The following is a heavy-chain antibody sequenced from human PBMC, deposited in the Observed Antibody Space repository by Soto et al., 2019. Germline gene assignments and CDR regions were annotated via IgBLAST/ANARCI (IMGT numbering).Heavy chain of an antibody. Sequence: QVQLVQSGAEVKKPGSSVKVSCKASGGTFSSYAISWVRQAPGQGLEWMGGIIPIFGTANYAQKFQGRVTITADESTSTAYMELSSLRSADTAVYYCASGPVNYGDYNYGMDVWGQGTTVTVSS. V-gene: IGHV1-69*01. J-gene: IGHJ6*02. CDR2: IIPIFGTA. CDR1: GGTFSSYA. CDR3: ASGPVNYGDYNYGMDV. D-gene: IGHD4-17*01.